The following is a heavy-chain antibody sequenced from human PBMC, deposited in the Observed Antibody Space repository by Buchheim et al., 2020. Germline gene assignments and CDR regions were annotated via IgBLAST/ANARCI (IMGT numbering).Heavy chain of an antibody. Sequence: EVQLVESGGGLVQPGGSLRLSCAASGFTFSSYSMNWVRQAPGKGLEWVSYISSSSSTIYYADSVKGRFTISRENAKNSLYLQMNSLRAEDTAVYYCARDRWLSAQQLVYYYYMDVWGKGTT. CDR2: ISSSSSTI. CDR1: GFTFSSYS. CDR3: ARDRWLSAQQLVYYYYMDV. D-gene: IGHD6-13*01. J-gene: IGHJ6*03. V-gene: IGHV3-48*01.